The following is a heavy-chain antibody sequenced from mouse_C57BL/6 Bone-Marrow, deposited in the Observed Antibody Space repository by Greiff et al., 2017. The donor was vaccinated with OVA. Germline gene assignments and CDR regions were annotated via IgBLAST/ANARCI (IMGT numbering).Heavy chain of an antibody. CDR3: ASGYYYGSSYVRYFDV. CDR2: IDPNSGGT. D-gene: IGHD1-1*01. J-gene: IGHJ1*03. V-gene: IGHV1-72*01. Sequence: QVQLKESGAELVKPGASVKLSCKASGYTFTSYWMHWVKQRPGRGLEWIGRIDPNSGGTKYNEKFKSKATLTVDKPSSTAYMQLSSLTSEDSAVYYCASGYYYGSSYVRYFDVWGTGTTVTVSS. CDR1: GYTFTSYW.